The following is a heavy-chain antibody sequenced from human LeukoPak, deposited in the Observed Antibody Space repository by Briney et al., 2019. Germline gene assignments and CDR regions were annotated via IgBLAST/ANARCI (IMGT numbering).Heavy chain of an antibody. CDR1: GYTFTSYD. Sequence: GASVKVSCKASGYTFTSYDINWVRQATGQGLEWMGWMNPNSGNTGYAQKFQGRVTITADKSTSTAYMELSSLRSEDTAVYYCASDNRGYSYGYDYWGQGTLVTVSS. CDR2: MNPNSGNT. V-gene: IGHV1-8*01. D-gene: IGHD5-18*01. CDR3: ASDNRGYSYGYDY. J-gene: IGHJ4*02.